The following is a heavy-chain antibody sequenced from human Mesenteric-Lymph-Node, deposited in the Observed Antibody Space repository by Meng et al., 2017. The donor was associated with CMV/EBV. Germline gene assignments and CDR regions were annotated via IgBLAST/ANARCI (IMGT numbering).Heavy chain of an antibody. V-gene: IGHV1-8*03. CDR1: GYTFNRYD. Sequence: ASVKVSCKASGYTFNRYDINWVRQATGQGPEWMGWMNPNSGNTGYAQKFQGRLSITRNTSISTAYMELSSLRSEDTAVYYCARSGPAAIGLPYYYYGMDVWGQGTTVTVSS. CDR2: MNPNSGNT. D-gene: IGHD2-2*02. J-gene: IGHJ6*02. CDR3: ARSGPAAIGLPYYYYGMDV.